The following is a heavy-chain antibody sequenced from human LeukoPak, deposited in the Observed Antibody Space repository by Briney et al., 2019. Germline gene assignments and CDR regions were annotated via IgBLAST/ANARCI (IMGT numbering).Heavy chain of an antibody. V-gene: IGHV4-59*01. CDR1: GVSITSYY. CDR3: ARDLWFGFQYGMDV. J-gene: IGHJ6*02. D-gene: IGHD3-10*01. CDR2: IYYSGST. Sequence: SETLSLTCTVSGVSITSYYWSWIRQPPGKGLEWIGYIYYSGSTKYNPSLKSRVTISVDTSKNQFSLKLSSVTAADTAVYYCARDLWFGFQYGMDVWGQGTTVTVSS.